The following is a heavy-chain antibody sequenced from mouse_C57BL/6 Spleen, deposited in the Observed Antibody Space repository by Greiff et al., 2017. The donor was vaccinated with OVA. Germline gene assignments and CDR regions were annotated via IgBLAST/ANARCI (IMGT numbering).Heavy chain of an antibody. CDR2: IRLKSDNYAT. V-gene: IGHV6-3*01. J-gene: IGHJ2*01. D-gene: IGHD1-1*01. CDR3: APITTVVGGY. CDR1: GFTFSNYW. Sequence: EVQVVESGGGLVQPGGSMKLSCVASGFTFSNYWMNWVRQSPAKGLEWVAQIRLKSDNYATHSAESVKGRFTISRDDSKSRVYLQMNNLRAEDTGIYYCAPITTVVGGYWGQGTTLTVSS.